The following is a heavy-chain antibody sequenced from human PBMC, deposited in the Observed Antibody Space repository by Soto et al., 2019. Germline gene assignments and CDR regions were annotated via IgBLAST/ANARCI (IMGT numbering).Heavy chain of an antibody. D-gene: IGHD3-10*01. CDR3: AAGAQSTYYYYYGMDV. CDR1: GFTFTSSA. CDR2: IVVGSGNT. J-gene: IGHJ6*02. V-gene: IGHV1-58*01. Sequence: SVKVSCKASGFTFTSSAVQWVLQARGQRLEWIGWIVVGSGNTNYAQKFQERVTITRDMSTSTAYMELSSLRSEDTAVYYCAAGAQSTYYYYYGMDVWGQGTTVTVSS.